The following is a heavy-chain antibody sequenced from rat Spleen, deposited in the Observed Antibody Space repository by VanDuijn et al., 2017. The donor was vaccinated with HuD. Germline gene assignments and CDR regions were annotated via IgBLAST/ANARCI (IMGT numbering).Heavy chain of an antibody. CDR2: INYNGGTT. CDR3: ARGGFFRY. Sequence: EVQVVDHGGGLEQPGRSLKLSCAPSGFTFSIYGLAWVRQAPTKGLEWVASINYNGGTTYYRDSVKGRFTISRDNAKSTLYLQMNSLRSEDTATYYCARGGFFRYWGQGVMVTVSS. J-gene: IGHJ2*01. D-gene: IGHD1-6*01. CDR1: GFTFSIYG. V-gene: IGHV5-20*01.